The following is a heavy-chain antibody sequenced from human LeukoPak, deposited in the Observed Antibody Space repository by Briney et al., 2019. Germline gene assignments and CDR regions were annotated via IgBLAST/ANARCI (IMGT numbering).Heavy chain of an antibody. CDR2: ISSSSSTI. J-gene: IGHJ4*02. CDR1: GXXXSSYS. D-gene: IGHD6-13*01. V-gene: IGHV3-48*01. Sequence: GGSLXXXXXAPGXXXSSYSMNGVRQAPGKGLEWVSYISSSSSTIYYEGSVKGQFTISRDNAKNSLYLQKNSLRAEDTAVYSCARGRGRIGPPGRTAAAGIFDYWGQGTLVTVS. CDR3: ARGRGRIGPPGRTAAAGIFDY.